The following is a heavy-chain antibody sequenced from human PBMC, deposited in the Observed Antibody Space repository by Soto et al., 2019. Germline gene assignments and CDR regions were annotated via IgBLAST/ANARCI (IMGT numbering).Heavy chain of an antibody. Sequence: GESLKISCKGSGYIFTNYWIGWVRQMPGKGLEWMGLIHSGYSDIRYSPSFQGQVTISADTSISTAYLQWSSLRASDTAMYYCARQIYDSGTGPNFQYYFDSWGQGTPVTVSS. CDR2: IHSGYSDI. J-gene: IGHJ4*02. D-gene: IGHD6-13*01. V-gene: IGHV5-51*01. CDR3: ARQIYDSGTGPNFQYYFDS. CDR1: GYIFTNYW.